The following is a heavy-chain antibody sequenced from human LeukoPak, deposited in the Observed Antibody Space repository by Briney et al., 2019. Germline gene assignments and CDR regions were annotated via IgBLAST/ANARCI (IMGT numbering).Heavy chain of an antibody. CDR3: AGDRSLYDFWSGVYYFDY. V-gene: IGHV3-30-3*01. D-gene: IGHD3-3*01. J-gene: IGHJ4*02. CDR1: GFTFSSYA. CDR2: ISYDGSNK. Sequence: PGGSLRLSCAASGFTFSSYAMHWVRQAPGKGLEWVAVISYDGSNKYYADSVKGRFTISRDDSKNTLYLQMNSLRAEDTAVYYCAGDRSLYDFWSGVYYFDYWGQGTLVTVSS.